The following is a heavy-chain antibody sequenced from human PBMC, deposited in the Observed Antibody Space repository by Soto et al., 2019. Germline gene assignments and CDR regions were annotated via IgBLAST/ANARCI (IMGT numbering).Heavy chain of an antibody. V-gene: IGHV3-21*01. CDR3: ARDSRIVARPAMGSVGFDP. CDR2: ISTGSDYI. Sequence: EVQLVESGGGLVKPGGSLRLSCATSGFTFSSYSMNWVRQAPGKDLEWISSISTGSDYIYYADSVEGRFTSSRDNAKSSLYLQMNSLRAEDTAVYYCARDSRIVARPAMGSVGFDPWGQGTLVTVSS. J-gene: IGHJ5*02. D-gene: IGHD2-2*01. CDR1: GFTFSSYS.